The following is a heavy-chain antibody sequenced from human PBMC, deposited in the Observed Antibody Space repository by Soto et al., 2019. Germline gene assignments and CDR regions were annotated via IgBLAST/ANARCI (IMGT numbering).Heavy chain of an antibody. Sequence: ASVKVSCKASGYTFTGYYMHWVRQAPGQGLEWMGWINPNSGGTNYAQKFQGRVTMTRDTSISTAYMELSRLRSDDTAVYYCARSPTLDYDFWSGHPVPLDYWGQGTLVTVSS. CDR2: INPNSGGT. J-gene: IGHJ4*02. D-gene: IGHD3-3*01. CDR3: ARSPTLDYDFWSGHPVPLDY. V-gene: IGHV1-2*02. CDR1: GYTFTGYY.